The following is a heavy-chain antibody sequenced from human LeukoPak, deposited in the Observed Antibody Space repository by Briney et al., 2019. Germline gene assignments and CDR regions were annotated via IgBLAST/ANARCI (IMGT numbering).Heavy chain of an antibody. D-gene: IGHD4-17*01. CDR2: IYYTGNT. J-gene: IGHJ4*02. CDR3: ARRLPFRNDYGTLRFDY. CDR1: GVSISSSYSY. Sequence: WETLSLTCTVSGVSISSSYSYWGWIRQPPGMGLEWIGSIYYTGNTYYNAPLKSQVSISIDTSKNQFSLKLTSVTAADTAVYYCARRLPFRNDYGTLRFDYWGQGTLVTVSS. V-gene: IGHV4-39*01.